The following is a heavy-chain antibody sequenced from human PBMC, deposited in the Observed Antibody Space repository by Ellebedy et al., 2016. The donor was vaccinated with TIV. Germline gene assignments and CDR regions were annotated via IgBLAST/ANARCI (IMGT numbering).Heavy chain of an antibody. J-gene: IGHJ4*02. CDR1: GFTFSSYA. CDR3: ARDRSRYFDY. CDR2: ISYDGSNK. Sequence: GESLKISXAASGFTFSSYAMHWVRQAPGKGLEWVAVISYDGSNKYYADSVKGRFTISRDNSKNTLYLQMNSLRAEDTAVYYCARDRSRYFDYWGQGTLVTVSS. V-gene: IGHV3-30-3*01.